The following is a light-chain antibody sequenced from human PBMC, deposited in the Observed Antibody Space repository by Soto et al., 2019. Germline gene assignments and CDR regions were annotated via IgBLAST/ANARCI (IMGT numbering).Light chain of an antibody. J-gene: IGLJ1*01. Sequence: QSALTQPPSASGSPGQSVTISCTGTSSDVGAYNFVSWYQQHPGKAPKLMIYDVSQRPSWVPDRFSASKSGNTASLTVSGLPAEDEADYYCSSHAGTNNPFGFGTGTKLTVL. V-gene: IGLV2-8*01. CDR3: SSHAGTNNPFG. CDR2: DVS. CDR1: SSDVGAYNF.